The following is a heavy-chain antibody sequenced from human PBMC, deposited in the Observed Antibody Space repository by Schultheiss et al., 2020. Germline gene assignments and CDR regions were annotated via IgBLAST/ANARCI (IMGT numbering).Heavy chain of an antibody. Sequence: SETLSLTCTVSGGSISSYYWSWIRQPPGKGLEWIGEINHSGSTNYNPSLKSRVTISVDTSKNQFSLKLSSVTASDTAVYYCARRVNWSGYYNYYYYYMDVWGKGTTVTVSS. V-gene: IGHV4-34*01. CDR2: INHSGST. CDR1: GGSISSYY. CDR3: ARRVNWSGYYNYYYYYMDV. D-gene: IGHD3-3*01. J-gene: IGHJ6*03.